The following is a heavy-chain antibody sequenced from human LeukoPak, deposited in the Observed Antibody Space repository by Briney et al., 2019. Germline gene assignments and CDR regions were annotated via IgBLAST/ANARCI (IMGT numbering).Heavy chain of an antibody. CDR1: GYTFTSYG. J-gene: IGHJ6*03. D-gene: IGHD2-21*02. CDR2: ISAYNGNT. CDR3: ASCRGGDCYKDYYYCMDV. V-gene: IGHV1-18*01. Sequence: ASVKVSCKASGYTFTSYGISWVRQAPGQGLEWMGWISAYNGNTNYAQKLQGRVTMTTDTSTSTAYMELRSLRSDDTAVYYCASCRGGDCYKDYYYCMDVWGKGTTVTVSS.